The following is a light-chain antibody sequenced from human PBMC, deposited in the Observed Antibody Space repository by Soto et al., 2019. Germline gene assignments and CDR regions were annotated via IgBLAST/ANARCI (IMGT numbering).Light chain of an antibody. CDR2: SAS. Sequence: SQSSSNYLNLYQQKPGKAPNLLIYSASTLQSGVPSRFSVGGSGTDFTLTISSLQPEDFATYYCQQSYNIPRTFGQGTRLXI. V-gene: IGKV1-39*01. CDR1: QSSSNY. J-gene: IGKJ5*01. CDR3: QQSYNIPRT.